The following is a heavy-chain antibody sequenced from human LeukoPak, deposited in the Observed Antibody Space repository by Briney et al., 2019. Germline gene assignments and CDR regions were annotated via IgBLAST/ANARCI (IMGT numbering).Heavy chain of an antibody. Sequence: GSLRLSCAASGFTFSSYGMHWVRQATGKGLEWVSAIGTAGDTYYPGSVKGRFTISRENAKNSLYLQMNSLRAGDTAVYYCARVDYYYGMDVWGQGTTVTVSS. V-gene: IGHV3-13*01. CDR3: ARVDYYYGMDV. CDR2: IGTAGDT. J-gene: IGHJ6*02. CDR1: GFTFSSYG.